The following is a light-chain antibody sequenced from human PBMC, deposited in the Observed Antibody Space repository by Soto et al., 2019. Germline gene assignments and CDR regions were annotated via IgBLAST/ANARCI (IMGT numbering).Light chain of an antibody. V-gene: IGKV1-5*03. CDR1: QSISSW. CDR3: QQYSSYSAFT. CDR2: KAS. Sequence: IQMTQSPSTLSASVGDRVTFTCRASQSISSWLAWYQQRPGRAPKLLIYKASTLVTGVPSRFSGSGSGTDFTLTISCLQPDDFATFYCQQYSSYSAFTFGPGTKVDIK. J-gene: IGKJ3*01.